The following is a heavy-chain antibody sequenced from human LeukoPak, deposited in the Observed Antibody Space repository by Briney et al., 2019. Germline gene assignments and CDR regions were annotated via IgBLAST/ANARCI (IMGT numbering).Heavy chain of an antibody. J-gene: IGHJ4*02. CDR1: GFTFNAYA. Sequence: GSLRLSCAASGFTFNAYAMNWVRQAPGKGLDWVSGISGRGDDTFYADSVKGRFTISRDNSRNKLFLQMNSLRPDDTAIYYCAQGENFYFGSGTYQPHWGQGTLVTVSS. CDR3: AQGENFYFGSGTYQPH. V-gene: IGHV3-23*01. D-gene: IGHD3-10*01. CDR2: ISGRGDDT.